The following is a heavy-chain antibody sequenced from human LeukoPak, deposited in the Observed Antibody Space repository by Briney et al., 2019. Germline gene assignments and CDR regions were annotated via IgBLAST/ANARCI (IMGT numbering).Heavy chain of an antibody. CDR1: GFTFSSYA. V-gene: IGHV3-23*01. D-gene: IGHD3-10*01. Sequence: PGGSLRLSCAASGFTFSSYAMSWVRQAPGKGLEWVSAISGSGGSTYYADSVKGRFTISRDNSKNTLYLQMNSLRAEDTAVYYCASPLTPRMVRGKVFDYWGQGTLVTVSP. J-gene: IGHJ4*02. CDR2: ISGSGGST. CDR3: ASPLTPRMVRGKVFDY.